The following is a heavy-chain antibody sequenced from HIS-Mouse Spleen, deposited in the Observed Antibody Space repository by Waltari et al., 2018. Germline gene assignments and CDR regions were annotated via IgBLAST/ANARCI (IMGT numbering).Heavy chain of an antibody. D-gene: IGHD7-27*01. CDR3: ARDDNWGSLNYFDY. V-gene: IGHV1-2*02. Sequence: NSGGTNYAQKFQGRVTMTRDTSISTAYMELSRLRSDDTAVYYCARDDNWGSLNYFDYWGQGTLV. CDR2: NSGGT. J-gene: IGHJ4*02.